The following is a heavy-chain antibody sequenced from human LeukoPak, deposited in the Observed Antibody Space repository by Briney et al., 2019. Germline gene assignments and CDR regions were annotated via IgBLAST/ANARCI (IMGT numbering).Heavy chain of an antibody. D-gene: IGHD2-2*01. CDR1: GYTFTSYD. CDR3: ARGPSFRTRKPNLLNWFDP. Sequence: GASVKVSCKASGYTFTSYDINWVRQATGQGLEWMGWMNPNSGNTGYAQKFQGRVTMTRNTSISTAYMELSSLRSEDTAVYYCARGPSFRTRKPNLLNWFDPWDQGTLVTVSS. CDR2: MNPNSGNT. V-gene: IGHV1-8*01. J-gene: IGHJ5*02.